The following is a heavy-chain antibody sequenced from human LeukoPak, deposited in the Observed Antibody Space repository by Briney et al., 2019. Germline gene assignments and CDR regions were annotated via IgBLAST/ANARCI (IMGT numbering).Heavy chain of an antibody. CDR2: IYPSGTT. Sequence: SETLSPTCAVSGYSVSSAYYWAWIRQPPGAGLEWIGSIYPSGTTYYKSSLRSRLFISMDASKNQFSLRLSSVTAADSAIYYCARRPESPITGFDFWGRGALVAVSS. D-gene: IGHD1-14*01. J-gene: IGHJ4*02. CDR3: ARRPESPITGFDF. V-gene: IGHV4-38-2*01. CDR1: GYSVSSAYY.